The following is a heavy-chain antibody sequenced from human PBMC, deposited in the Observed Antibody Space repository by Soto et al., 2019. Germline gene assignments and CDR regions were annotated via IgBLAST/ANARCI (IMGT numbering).Heavy chain of an antibody. CDR2: IYYSGST. CDR3: ARGEYYDFWSGYLRLNWFDP. D-gene: IGHD3-3*01. CDR1: GGSISSGGYY. V-gene: IGHV4-31*03. Sequence: QVQLQESGPGLVKPSQTLSLTCTVSGGSISSGGYYWSWIRQHPGKGLEWIGYIYYSGSTYYNPSLKSRVTISVDTSKNHFSLKLSSVTAADTAVYYCARGEYYDFWSGYLRLNWFDPWGQGTLVTVSS. J-gene: IGHJ5*02.